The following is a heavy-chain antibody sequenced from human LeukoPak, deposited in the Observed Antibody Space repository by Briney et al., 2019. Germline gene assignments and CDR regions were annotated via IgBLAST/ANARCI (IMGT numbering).Heavy chain of an antibody. D-gene: IGHD1-1*01. CDR2: ISSSSSDI. V-gene: IGHV3-21*01. CDR1: GCTFSSYS. Sequence: GGSLRLSCAASGCTFSSYSMNWVRQAPGKGLEWVSSISSSSSDIYYADSLKGRFTTSRDNAKNSLYLQMNSLRAEDTAVYYCARDSLPGTNPRWWFAPSGQGTLVTVSS. CDR3: ARDSLPGTNPRWWFAP. J-gene: IGHJ5*02.